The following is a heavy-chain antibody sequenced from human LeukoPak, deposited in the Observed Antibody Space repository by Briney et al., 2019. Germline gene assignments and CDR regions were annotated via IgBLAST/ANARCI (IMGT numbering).Heavy chain of an antibody. CDR3: ARGPGSSGGAYVGDY. CDR2: IDGNGNNK. D-gene: IGHD3-22*01. CDR1: GFTFSNHW. V-gene: IGHV3-74*01. Sequence: GGSLRLSCAASGFTFSNHWMHWVRQVPGKGLVWVSRIDGNGNNKNYADSVKGRFSISRDNAKSTLYLQMNSLRAEDTAVYYCARGPGSSGGAYVGDYWGHGTLVTVSS. J-gene: IGHJ4*01.